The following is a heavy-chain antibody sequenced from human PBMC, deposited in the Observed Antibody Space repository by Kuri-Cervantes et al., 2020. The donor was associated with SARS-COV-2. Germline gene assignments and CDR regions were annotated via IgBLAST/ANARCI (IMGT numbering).Heavy chain of an antibody. J-gene: IGHJ6*03. D-gene: IGHD6-6*01. CDR3: ARDGAARRLYMDV. Sequence: GGSLRLSCAASGFTFSSYSMNWVRQAPGKGLEWVSSISSSSSYIYYAGSVKGRFTISRDNAKNSLYLQMNSLRAEDTAVYYCARDGAARRLYMDVWGKGTTVTVSS. CDR2: ISSSSSYI. V-gene: IGHV3-21*01. CDR1: GFTFSSYS.